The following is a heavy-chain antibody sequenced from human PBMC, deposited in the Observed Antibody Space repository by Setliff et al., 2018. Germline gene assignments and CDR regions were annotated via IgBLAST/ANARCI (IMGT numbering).Heavy chain of an antibody. D-gene: IGHD5-12*01. CDR1: GGSISDSHYY. Sequence: SETLSLTCTVSGGSISDSHYYWGWFRQPPGMRPEWIGTVYYSGSIYYNPSLKSRVTLFVDTSKDQFSLRLTSMTAADTAVYYCARQVEMATIAVDVWGQGTGVTGS. V-gene: IGHV4-39*01. CDR3: ARQVEMATIAVDV. CDR2: VYYSGSI. J-gene: IGHJ3*01.